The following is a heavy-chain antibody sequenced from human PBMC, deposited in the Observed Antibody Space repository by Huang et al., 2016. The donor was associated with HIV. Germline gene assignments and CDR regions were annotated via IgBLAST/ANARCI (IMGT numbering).Heavy chain of an antibody. Sequence: VESGGRLVQPGGSIRLSCVGSTFSFGAYWMSWVRQTTGKGLELVANIKQDESEKYYVESVKGRFNISRDNAKKILFLQMDNVRVEDTATYYCATKTGAMDIWGQGTAVTVS. CDR1: TFSFGAYW. D-gene: IGHD1-7*01. V-gene: IGHV3-7*01. CDR3: ATKTGAMDI. CDR2: IKQDESEK. J-gene: IGHJ6*02.